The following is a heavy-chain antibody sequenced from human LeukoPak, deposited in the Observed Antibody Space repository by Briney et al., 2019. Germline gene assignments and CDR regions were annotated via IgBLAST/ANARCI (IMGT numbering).Heavy chain of an antibody. D-gene: IGHD2-15*01. Sequence: KSGGSLRLSCAASGFTFSDYYMSWIRQAPGKGLEWVSYISSSGSTIYYADSVKGRFTISRDNAKNSLYLQMNSLRAEDTAVYYCARPLYWFNWFDPWGQGTLVTVSS. CDR3: ARPLYWFNWFDP. CDR1: GFTFSDYY. J-gene: IGHJ5*02. V-gene: IGHV3-11*01. CDR2: ISSSGSTI.